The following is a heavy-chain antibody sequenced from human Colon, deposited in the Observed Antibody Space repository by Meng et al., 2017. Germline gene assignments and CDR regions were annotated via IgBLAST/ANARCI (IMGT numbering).Heavy chain of an antibody. CDR2: ISYEGSNK. Sequence: GESLKISCAASGFTFSSEAMHWVRQAPGKGLEWVAVISYEGSNKYYADSVKGRFTISRDNFKNTLYLQMNSLRAEDTAVYYCASAPYYDSSGYYYGHDYWGQGTLVTGSS. CDR1: GFTFSSEA. J-gene: IGHJ4*02. D-gene: IGHD3-22*01. CDR3: ASAPYYDSSGYYYGHDY. V-gene: IGHV3-30*04.